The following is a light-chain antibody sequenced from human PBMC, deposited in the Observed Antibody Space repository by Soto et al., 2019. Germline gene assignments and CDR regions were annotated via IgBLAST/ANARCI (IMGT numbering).Light chain of an antibody. J-gene: IGKJ1*01. CDR2: GAS. Sequence: EIVLTQSPGTLSLSPGERATLSCRASQSVSNNYLAWYQQKPGQAPRRLIFGASGRATGIPDRFSGSGSGPDFTLTISRLEPEDFAVYYCQQYGTSPTFGLGTKVEIK. V-gene: IGKV3-20*01. CDR3: QQYGTSPT. CDR1: QSVSNNY.